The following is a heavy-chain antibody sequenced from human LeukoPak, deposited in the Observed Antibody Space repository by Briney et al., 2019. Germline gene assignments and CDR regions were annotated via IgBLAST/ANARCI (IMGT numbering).Heavy chain of an antibody. CDR3: ARGSVYFDY. CDR1: GGTFSRND. CDR2: INPSGGST. J-gene: IGHJ4*02. V-gene: IGHV1-46*01. Sequence: GASVKVSCKASGGTFSRNDISWVRQAPGQGLEWMGIINPSGGSTGYAQKFQGRVTMTRDMSTSTVYMELSSLRSEDAAVYYCARGSVYFDYWGQGTLVTVSS. D-gene: IGHD2-15*01.